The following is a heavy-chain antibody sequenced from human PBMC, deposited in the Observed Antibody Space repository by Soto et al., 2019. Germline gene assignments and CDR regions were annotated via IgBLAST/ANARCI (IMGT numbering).Heavy chain of an antibody. CDR1: GFTFDDYA. D-gene: IGHD5-12*01. CDR3: ARGSGYTIYSYMDV. CDR2: INWNSGNI. J-gene: IGHJ6*03. Sequence: EVQLVESGGGLVQPGRSLRLSCAASGFTFDDYAMHWVRQAPGKGLEWVSGINWNSGNIGYADSVKGRFTISRDNAKNPLSLQMNSLRTEDTALYYCARGSGYTIYSYMDVWGKGATVTVSS. V-gene: IGHV3-9*01.